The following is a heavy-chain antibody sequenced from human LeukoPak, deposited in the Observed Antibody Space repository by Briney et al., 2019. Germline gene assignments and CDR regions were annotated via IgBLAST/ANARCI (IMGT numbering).Heavy chain of an antibody. V-gene: IGHV4-31*03. Sequence: SETLSFTCTVSGGSISSGGYYWSWIRQHPGKGLEWIGYIYYSGSTYYNPSLKSRVTISVDTSKNQFSLKLSSVTAADTAVYYCARAEGEVSTNWFDPWGQGTLVTVSS. CDR3: ARAEGEVSTNWFDP. D-gene: IGHD3-16*02. J-gene: IGHJ5*02. CDR1: GGSISSGGYY. CDR2: IYYSGST.